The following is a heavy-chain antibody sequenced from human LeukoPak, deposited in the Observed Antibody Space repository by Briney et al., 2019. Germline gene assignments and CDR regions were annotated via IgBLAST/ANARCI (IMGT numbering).Heavy chain of an antibody. V-gene: IGHV5-51*01. Sequence: GESLKISCKGSGYSFTSYWIGWVRQMPGKGLEWMGIIYPGDSDTRYSPSFQGQVTISADKSISTAYLQWSSLKASDTAMYYCARRSPINILNQYIEEYSQWDYFDCWGQGTLVTVSS. CDR1: GYSFTSYW. D-gene: IGHD5-18*01. CDR3: ARRSPINILNQYIEEYSQWDYFDC. CDR2: IYPGDSDT. J-gene: IGHJ4*02.